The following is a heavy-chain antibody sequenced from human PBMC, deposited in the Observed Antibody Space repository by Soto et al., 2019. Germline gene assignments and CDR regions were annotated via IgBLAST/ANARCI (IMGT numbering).Heavy chain of an antibody. CDR1: GFSLTTAGAG. CDR2: TYWNDDT. J-gene: IGHJ5*02. D-gene: IGHD4-17*01. CDR3: AHRGYGNYPRDNWFDP. V-gene: IGHV2-5*01. Sequence: QITLKESGPTLVKPTQTLTPTCTFSGFSLTTAGAGVGCIRQPPRKALQWLALTYWNDDTRYNPSLKSRLTSTKDTSKNQVVLTMTNMDPVDTATFYCAHRGYGNYPRDNWFDPWGQGILVIVSS.